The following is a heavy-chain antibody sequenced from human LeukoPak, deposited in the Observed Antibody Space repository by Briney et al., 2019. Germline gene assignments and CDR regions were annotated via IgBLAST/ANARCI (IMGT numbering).Heavy chain of an antibody. D-gene: IGHD6-13*01. V-gene: IGHV3-30*04. Sequence: GGSPRLSCAASGFTFSSYAMHWVRQAPGKGLEWVAVISYDGSNKYYADSVKGRFTISRDNSKNTLYLQMNSLRAEDTAVYYCARDYGYSSSWYEDYWGQGTLVTVSS. J-gene: IGHJ4*02. CDR2: ISYDGSNK. CDR3: ARDYGYSSSWYEDY. CDR1: GFTFSSYA.